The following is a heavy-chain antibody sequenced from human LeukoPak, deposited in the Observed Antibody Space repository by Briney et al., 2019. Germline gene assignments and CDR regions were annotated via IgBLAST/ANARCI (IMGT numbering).Heavy chain of an antibody. Sequence: GGSLRLSCAASGFTFSTYAMSWVRQTPGKGLEWVSAISDGGGSTFYADSVKGRSTISRDNSKDTLYLQMNSLRAEDTAVYYCAKEVPTFASGSFPGLNDFDYWGQGTLVTVSS. V-gene: IGHV3-23*01. CDR1: GFTFSTYA. D-gene: IGHD3-10*01. CDR3: AKEVPTFASGSFPGLNDFDY. J-gene: IGHJ4*02. CDR2: ISDGGGST.